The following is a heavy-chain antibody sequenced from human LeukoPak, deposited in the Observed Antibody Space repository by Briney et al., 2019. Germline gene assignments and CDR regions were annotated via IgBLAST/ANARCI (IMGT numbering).Heavy chain of an antibody. Sequence: SETLSLTCAVSADSFSSHYWTWIRQSPGTGLEWIGYISYIGSTNYNPSLKSRVTISIDTSKNQFSLKLRSVSAADTAVYYCARDLVTVTKGFDIWGQGTMVSVSS. J-gene: IGHJ3*02. CDR3: ARDLVTVTKGFDI. D-gene: IGHD4-17*01. V-gene: IGHV4-59*11. CDR1: ADSFSSHY. CDR2: ISYIGST.